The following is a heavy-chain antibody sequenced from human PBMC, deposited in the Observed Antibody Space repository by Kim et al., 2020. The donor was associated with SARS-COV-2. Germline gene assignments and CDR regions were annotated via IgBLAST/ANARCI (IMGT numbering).Heavy chain of an antibody. CDR1: GGSISSYY. CDR3: ARLDIVVVPAAPGWFDP. D-gene: IGHD2-2*01. CDR2: IYYSGST. Sequence: SETLSLTCTVSGGSISSYYWSWIRQPPGKGLEWIGYIYYSGSTNYNPSLKSRVTISVDTSKNQFSLKLSSVTAADTAVYYCARLDIVVVPAAPGWFDPWG. V-gene: IGHV4-59*08. J-gene: IGHJ5*02.